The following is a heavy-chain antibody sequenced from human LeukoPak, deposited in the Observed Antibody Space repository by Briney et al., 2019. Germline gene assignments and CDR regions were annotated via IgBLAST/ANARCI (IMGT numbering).Heavy chain of an antibody. V-gene: IGHV4-59*02. Sequence: PSESLSLTCTISGGSVSDYYWSWIRQSPGKGLEWIGYIYHTGSTSYSPSLKSRVTIPAGTSQNQSSLKFGSVPAADKAVDYFGSRKLGNDYGGQGTLVTVSS. D-gene: IGHD7-27*01. CDR3: GSRKLGNDY. J-gene: IGHJ4*02. CDR2: IYHTGST. CDR1: GGSVSDYY.